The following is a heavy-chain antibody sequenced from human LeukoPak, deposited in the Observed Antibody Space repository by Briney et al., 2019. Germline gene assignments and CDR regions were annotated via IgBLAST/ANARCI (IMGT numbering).Heavy chain of an antibody. Sequence: GRSLRLSCAASEFTFSNYGMHWVRQAPGKGLEWVAVVLYDGSKRYYADSVKGRFTISRDNSKNTLYLQMNSLRAEDTAVYYCARDYSSNWSYGMDVWGQGTTVTVSS. CDR3: ARDYSSNWSYGMDV. V-gene: IGHV3-33*01. J-gene: IGHJ6*02. D-gene: IGHD6-13*01. CDR2: VLYDGSKR. CDR1: EFTFSNYG.